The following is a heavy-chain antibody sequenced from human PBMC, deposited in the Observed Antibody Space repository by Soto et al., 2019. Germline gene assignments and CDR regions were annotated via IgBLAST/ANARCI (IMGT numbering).Heavy chain of an antibody. D-gene: IGHD6-19*01. CDR2: IYYSGST. J-gene: IGHJ5*02. CDR3: ARQGVAVAGTGDWFDP. Sequence: SETLSLTCTVSGGSISSSSYYWGWIRPPPGKGLEWIGSIYYSGSTYYNPSLKSRVTISVDTSKNQFSLKLSSVTAADTAVYYCARQGVAVAGTGDWFDPWGQGTLVTVS. CDR1: GGSISSSSYY. V-gene: IGHV4-39*01.